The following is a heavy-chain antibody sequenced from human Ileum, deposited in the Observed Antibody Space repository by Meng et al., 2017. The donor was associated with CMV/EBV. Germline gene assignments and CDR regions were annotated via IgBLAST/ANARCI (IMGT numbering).Heavy chain of an antibody. V-gene: IGHV2-5*02. D-gene: IGHD2-8*01. CDR3: AHRLNGYFHY. J-gene: IGHJ4*02. Sequence: QVALKVSGPTLLIPTESPTLPCTFAGFSLSTSGVGVGWIRQPPGKALELLALLYGDDDKRYTPSLKSRLTITKDTSKNQVVLTMTNMDPVDTATHYCAHRLNGYFHYWGQGTLVTVSS. CDR1: GFSLSTSGVG. CDR2: LYGDDDK.